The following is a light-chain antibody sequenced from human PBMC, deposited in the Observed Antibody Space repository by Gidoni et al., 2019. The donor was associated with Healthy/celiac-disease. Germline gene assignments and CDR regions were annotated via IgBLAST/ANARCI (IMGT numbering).Light chain of an antibody. CDR1: QSISSY. CDR2: AAS. Sequence: DIQMTQSPSSLSASVGDRVTITCRASQSISSYLNWYQQKPGKAPKLLIYAASSLQSEVPSRFSGSGAGTDFSLTSSSLQPENFATDYCQQSYSTAWTFGQGTKVEIK. V-gene: IGKV1-39*01. J-gene: IGKJ1*01. CDR3: QQSYSTAWT.